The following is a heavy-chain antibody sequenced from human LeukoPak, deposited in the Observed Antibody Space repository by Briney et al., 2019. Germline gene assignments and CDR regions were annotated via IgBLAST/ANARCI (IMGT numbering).Heavy chain of an antibody. J-gene: IGHJ4*02. V-gene: IGHV3-23*01. Sequence: PGGPLRLSCAASGFTFSNYAMSWVCQAPGKGLEWVSVIIGSSGSTFYADSVKGRFTISRDNSKNTLYLQMNSLRAEDTAVYYCAKGGYDYVEIGYFDYWGQGTLVTVSS. D-gene: IGHD5-12*01. CDR2: IIGSSGST. CDR1: GFTFSNYA. CDR3: AKGGYDYVEIGYFDY.